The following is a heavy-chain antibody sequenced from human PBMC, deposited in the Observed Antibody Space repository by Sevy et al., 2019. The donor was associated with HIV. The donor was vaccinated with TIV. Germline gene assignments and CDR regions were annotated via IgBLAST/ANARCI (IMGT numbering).Heavy chain of an antibody. D-gene: IGHD6-19*01. J-gene: IGHJ4*02. CDR2: KSSAGSNK. V-gene: IGHV3-30-3*01. Sequence: GGSLRLSCAASGLTFSSHAMHWVRQAPGKGLEWVAVKSSAGSNKYYADSVKGRFTISRDNPKNRLYLQMNSLRPEDTAVYYCTRDAGYSIAWSPSDYWGQGTLVTVSS. CDR1: GLTFSSHA. CDR3: TRDAGYSIAWSPSDY.